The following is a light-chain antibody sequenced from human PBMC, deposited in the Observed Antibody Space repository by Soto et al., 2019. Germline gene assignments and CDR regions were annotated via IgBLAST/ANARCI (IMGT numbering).Light chain of an antibody. J-gene: IGLJ2*01. CDR1: SSDVGNYNY. Sequence: QSVLTQPASVSGSPGQSITISCTGTSSDVGNYNYVSWYQQHPGKAPKLMIYDVSNRPSGVSSHFSGSKSGNTASLTISGLQAEDEADYYCSSYTSNRIPIFGGGTQLTVL. CDR2: DVS. CDR3: SSYTSNRIPI. V-gene: IGLV2-14*01.